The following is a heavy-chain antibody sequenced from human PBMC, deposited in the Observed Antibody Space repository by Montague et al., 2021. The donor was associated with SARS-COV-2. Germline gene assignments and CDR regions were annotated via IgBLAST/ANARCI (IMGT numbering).Heavy chain of an antibody. J-gene: IGHJ4*02. CDR1: GGSFNIYY. CDR3: ARGQGVYASNGDLDY. Sequence: SETLSLTCGVDGGSFNIYYWSWIRQPPGKGLEWIGEINHRGSTNNNPSLKTRVTISIDTSKNQFSLKLSSVSAADTAVYYCARGQGVYASNGDLDYWGQGTLVTVSS. D-gene: IGHD2-8*01. CDR2: INHRGST. V-gene: IGHV4-34*01.